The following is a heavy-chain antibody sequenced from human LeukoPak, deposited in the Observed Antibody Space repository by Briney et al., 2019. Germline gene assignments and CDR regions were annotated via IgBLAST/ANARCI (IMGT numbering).Heavy chain of an antibody. D-gene: IGHD6-19*01. J-gene: IGHJ6*02. CDR1: GYTLTELS. V-gene: IGHV1-24*01. CDR3: ATGSEVAASYYYYGMDV. CDR2: FDPEDGET. Sequence: ASVKVSCKVSGYTLTELSMHWVRQAPGKGLEWMGGFDPEDGETIYAQKFQGRVTMTEDTSTDTAYMELSGLRSEDTAVYYCATGSEVAASYYYYGMDVWGQGTTVTVSS.